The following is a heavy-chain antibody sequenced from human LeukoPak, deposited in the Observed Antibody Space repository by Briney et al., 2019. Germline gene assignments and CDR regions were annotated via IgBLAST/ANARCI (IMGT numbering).Heavy chain of an antibody. V-gene: IGHV3-9*01. CDR1: GFTFDDYA. CDR2: ISWNSGSI. CDR3: ARGGDCCGFDI. J-gene: IGHJ3*02. Sequence: PGRSLRLSCAASGFTFDDYAMHWVRQAPGKGLEWVSGISWNSGSIGYADSVKGRFTISRDNARNSLYLQMDSLRAEDTAIYYCARGGDCCGFDIWGQGTMVTVSS. D-gene: IGHD2-21*02.